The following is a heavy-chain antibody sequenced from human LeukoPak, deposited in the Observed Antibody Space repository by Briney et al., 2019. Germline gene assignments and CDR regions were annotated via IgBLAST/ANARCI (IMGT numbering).Heavy chain of an antibody. Sequence: SETLSLTCTVSGGSVSSGSYYWRWIRQPPGKGLEGIGYIYYGGSTNYNPSLKSRVTISVHTSKNQFSLKLISVTSADTAVYYCARNLLEWLLPSHDAFDIWGQGTMVTVSS. D-gene: IGHD3-3*01. CDR1: GGSVSSGSYY. J-gene: IGHJ3*02. CDR2: IYYGGST. CDR3: ARNLLEWLLPSHDAFDI. V-gene: IGHV4-61*01.